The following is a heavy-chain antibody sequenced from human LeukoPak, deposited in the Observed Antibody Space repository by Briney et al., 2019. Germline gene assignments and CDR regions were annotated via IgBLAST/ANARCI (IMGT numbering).Heavy chain of an antibody. Sequence: GGSLRLSCAASGFTFSSYAMHWVRQAPGKGLEYVSAISSNGGSTYYANSVKGRFTISRDNSKNTLYLQMGSLRAEDMAVYYCARSTYDFWSGYAGYYYYMDAWGKGTTVTVSS. D-gene: IGHD3-3*01. J-gene: IGHJ6*03. CDR1: GFTFSSYA. CDR3: ARSTYDFWSGYAGYYYYMDA. CDR2: ISSNGGST. V-gene: IGHV3-64*01.